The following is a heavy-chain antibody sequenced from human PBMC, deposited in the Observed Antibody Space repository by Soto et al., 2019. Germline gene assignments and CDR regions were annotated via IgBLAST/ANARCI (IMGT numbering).Heavy chain of an antibody. CDR3: ARAIYFDSSGSTTYYFDY. D-gene: IGHD3-22*01. CDR1: CGSISSGGFS. Sequence: PSETLSLTCAVSCGSISSGGFSYSWIRQPPGKGLEWIGHIYYKRNTYYNPSLKSRVTISVDRPKNQFSLKLSSVTAADTAVYYCARAIYFDSSGSTTYYFDYWGQGTLVTVSS. V-gene: IGHV4-30-2*01. J-gene: IGHJ4*02. CDR2: IYYKRNT.